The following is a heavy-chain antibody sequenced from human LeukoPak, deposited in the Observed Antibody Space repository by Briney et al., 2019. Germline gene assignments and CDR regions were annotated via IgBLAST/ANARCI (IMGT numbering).Heavy chain of an antibody. J-gene: IGHJ5*02. CDR2: IYPGDSDT. CDR3: ARLDLEGPFDP. CDR1: GFTFTSYC. Sequence: GESLKISCKGSGFTFTSYCIGWVRQMPGKGLEWMGIIYPGDSDTRYSPSFQGQVTISADTSINTAYLQWSSLKASDTAMYYCARLDLEGPFDPWGQGTLVTVSS. V-gene: IGHV5-51*01.